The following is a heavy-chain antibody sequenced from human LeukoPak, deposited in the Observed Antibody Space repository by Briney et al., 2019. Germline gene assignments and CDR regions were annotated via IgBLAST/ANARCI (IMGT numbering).Heavy chain of an antibody. J-gene: IGHJ5*02. CDR1: GFSLSTSGVG. D-gene: IGHD3-10*01. CDR2: IYWDDEK. CDR3: AHSYYFGSRSYYNVWFAP. V-gene: IGHV2-5*02. Sequence: SGPALVKPTQTLTLTCTFSGFSLSTSGVGVGWIRQPPGKALQWLGLIYWDDEKYYSPSLKSRLSISRDTSRNQVVLTMTNMDPLDTGTYFCAHSYYFGSRSYYNVWFAPWGLGTLVSVSS.